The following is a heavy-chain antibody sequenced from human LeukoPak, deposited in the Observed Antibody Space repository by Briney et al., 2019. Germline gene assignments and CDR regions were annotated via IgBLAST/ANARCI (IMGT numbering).Heavy chain of an antibody. J-gene: IGHJ4*02. CDR2: IDHSGST. D-gene: IGHD4-23*01. CDR3: ARNGGNSDFDY. CDR1: GGSVSSSDW. V-gene: IGHV4-4*02. Sequence: ASETLSLTCAVSGGSVSSSDWWTWVRQPPGKGLEWIGEIDHSGSTNYNPSLKSRVTISVDKSKKQFSLKLSSVTAADTAVYYCARNGGNSDFDYWGQGTLVTVSS.